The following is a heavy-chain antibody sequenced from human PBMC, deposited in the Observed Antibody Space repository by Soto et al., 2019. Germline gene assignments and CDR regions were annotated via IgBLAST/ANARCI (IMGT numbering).Heavy chain of an antibody. V-gene: IGHV1-69*13. CDR1: GGTFSSYA. CDR2: IIPIFGTA. Sequence: EASVKVSCKASGGTFSSYAISWVRQAPGQGLEWMGGIIPIFGTANYAQKFQGRVTITADESTSTAYMELSSLRSEDTAVYYCARDRISYGYKPSNYFDYWGQGTLVTVSS. CDR3: ARDRISYGYKPSNYFDY. J-gene: IGHJ4*02. D-gene: IGHD5-18*01.